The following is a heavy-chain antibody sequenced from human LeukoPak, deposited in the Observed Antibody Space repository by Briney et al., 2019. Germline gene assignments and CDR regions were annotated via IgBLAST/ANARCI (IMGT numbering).Heavy chain of an antibody. J-gene: IGHJ4*02. CDR2: IYYSGGT. V-gene: IGHV4-61*01. Sequence: PSETLSLTCTVSGGSISSSSYYWSWIRQPPGKGLEWIAYIYYSGGTNYNPSLKSRVTISVDTSNNQFSLILTSVAAADTAVYYCARRGGYDNFYFDYWGQGTLVTVSS. CDR1: GGSISSSSYY. CDR3: ARRGGYDNFYFDY. D-gene: IGHD5-12*01.